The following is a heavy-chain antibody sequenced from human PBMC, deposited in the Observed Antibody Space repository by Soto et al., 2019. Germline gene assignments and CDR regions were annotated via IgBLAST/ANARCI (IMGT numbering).Heavy chain of an antibody. CDR3: ARSSYYDFWSGYSNGMDV. J-gene: IGHJ6*02. CDR1: GFTVSSNY. D-gene: IGHD3-3*01. V-gene: IGHV3-53*01. CDR2: IYSGGST. Sequence: GGSLRLSCAASGFTVSSNYMSWVRQAPGKGLEWVSVIYSGGSTYYADSVKGQFTISRDNSKNTLYLQMNSLRAEDTAVYYCARSSYYDFWSGYSNGMDVWGQGTTVTVSS.